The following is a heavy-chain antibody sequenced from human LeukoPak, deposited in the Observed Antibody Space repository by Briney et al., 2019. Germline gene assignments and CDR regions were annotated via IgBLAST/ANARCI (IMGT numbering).Heavy chain of an antibody. CDR1: GFSFSTSW. Sequence: PGGSLRLSCAASGFSFSTSWMDWVRQAPGKGLEGVSSISSSSSYIYYADSVKGRFTISRDNAKNSLYLQMNSLRAEDTAVYYCARVGNADYWGQGTLVTVSS. J-gene: IGHJ4*02. V-gene: IGHV3-21*01. CDR3: ARVGNADY. CDR2: ISSSSSYI.